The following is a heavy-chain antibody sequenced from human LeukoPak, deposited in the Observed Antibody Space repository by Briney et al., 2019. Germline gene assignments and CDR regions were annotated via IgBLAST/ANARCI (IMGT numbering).Heavy chain of an antibody. CDR3: AKGTGRYWNFLDY. CDR1: GFPIEDYA. V-gene: IGHV3-9*01. Sequence: GGSLRLSCAAAGFPIEDYAMHWVRQPAGEGVEWVSGISWNSGSLYYVDSVKGRFTNSRDNAKNSLYLEMNSVRPEETALYYCAKGTGRYWNFLDYWGQGAPVTVSS. J-gene: IGHJ4*02. CDR2: ISWNSGSL. D-gene: IGHD1-7*01.